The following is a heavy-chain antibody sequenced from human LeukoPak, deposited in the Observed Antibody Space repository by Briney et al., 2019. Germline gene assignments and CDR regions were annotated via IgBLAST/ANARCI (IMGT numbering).Heavy chain of an antibody. V-gene: IGHV3-64D*09. CDR2: ISSNGGST. J-gene: IGHJ4*02. CDR1: GFTFSSYA. Sequence: GGSLRLSCSASGFTFSSYAMHWVRQAPGKGLEYVSAISSNGGSTYYADSVKGRFTISRDNSKNTLYHQMSSLRAEDTAVYYCVKGPWGSDYELSDKYYFDYWGQGTLVTVSS. D-gene: IGHD3-16*01. CDR3: VKGPWGSDYELSDKYYFDY.